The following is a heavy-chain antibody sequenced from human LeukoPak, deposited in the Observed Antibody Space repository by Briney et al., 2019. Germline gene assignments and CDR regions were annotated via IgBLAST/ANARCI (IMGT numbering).Heavy chain of an antibody. CDR1: GYTFTSYY. CDR2: FDMEEGET. Sequence: ASVKVSCKASGYTFTSYYMHWVRQAPGKGLEWMGGFDMEEGETFYAHKFQGRVSMTEDTSTHTAYMDLSSLTAEDTAVYYCATQEVQVSAAGTDYYYYMDVWGKGTTVTVSS. V-gene: IGHV1-24*01. J-gene: IGHJ6*03. CDR3: ATQEVQVSAAGTDYYYYMDV. D-gene: IGHD6-13*01.